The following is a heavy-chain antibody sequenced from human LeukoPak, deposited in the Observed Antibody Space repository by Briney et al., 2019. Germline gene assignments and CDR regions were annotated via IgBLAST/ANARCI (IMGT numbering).Heavy chain of an antibody. CDR3: ARGEFSPLLLDY. D-gene: IGHD3-16*02. CDR1: GFTFSDYY. J-gene: IGHJ4*02. V-gene: IGHV3-53*01. Sequence: GGSLRLSCAASGFTFSDYYMSWIRQAPGKGLEWVSVIYSGGSTYYADSVKGRFTISRDNSKNTLYLQMNSLRAEDTAVYYCARGEFSPLLLDYWGQGTLVTVSS. CDR2: IYSGGST.